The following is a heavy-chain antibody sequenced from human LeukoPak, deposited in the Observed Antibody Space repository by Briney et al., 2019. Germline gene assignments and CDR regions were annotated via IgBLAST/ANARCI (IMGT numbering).Heavy chain of an antibody. Sequence: HGASVKVSCKASGYTFTGYYMHWVRQAPGQGLEWMGWINPNSGGTNCAQKFQGRVTMTRDTSISTAYMELSRLRSDDTAVYYCARESITMIPDAFDIWGQGTMVAVSS. V-gene: IGHV1-2*02. CDR3: ARESITMIPDAFDI. J-gene: IGHJ3*02. CDR1: GYTFTGYY. D-gene: IGHD3-22*01. CDR2: INPNSGGT.